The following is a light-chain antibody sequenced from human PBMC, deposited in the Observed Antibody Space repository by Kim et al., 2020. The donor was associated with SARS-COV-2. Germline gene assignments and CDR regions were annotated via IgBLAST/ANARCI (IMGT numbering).Light chain of an antibody. CDR1: SLRSYY. CDR2: DKN. CDR3: NSRESGVNHVI. J-gene: IGLJ2*01. Sequence: SSELTQDPAVSVALGQTVRITCQGDSLRSYYATWYQQKPGQAPVLVIYDKNSRPSGIPARFSASYSGNTAFLTITGAQAGDDAVSSCNSRESGVNHVIFG. V-gene: IGLV3-19*01.